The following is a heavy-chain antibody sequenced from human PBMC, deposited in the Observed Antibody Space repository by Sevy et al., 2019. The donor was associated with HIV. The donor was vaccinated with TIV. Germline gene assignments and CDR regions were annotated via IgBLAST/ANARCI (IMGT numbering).Heavy chain of an antibody. D-gene: IGHD2-8*01. CDR2: FSFGCGKI. CDR3: AREGCTKPHDY. V-gene: IGHV3-23*01. CDR1: GFTFSKYS. Sequence: GGCLRLSCAASGFTFSKYSMSCIRQTPGKGLEWVSTFSFGCGKINYADSVKGRFTISRDDSRNTFYLQMNSLRAEDTAIYYCAREGCTKPHDYWGQGTVVTVSS. J-gene: IGHJ4*02.